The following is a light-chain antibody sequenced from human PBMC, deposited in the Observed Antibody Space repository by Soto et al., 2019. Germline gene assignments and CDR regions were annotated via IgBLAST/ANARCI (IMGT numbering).Light chain of an antibody. Sequence: EIVITQSPATLSVSPGERAILSCRASQSVSNNLAWYRQKPGQAPRLLIYLASTRAPGIPARFSGSGAGTECTRTISSLQSEDFEVDYCQQYIRWTLTFGGGTKVDNK. CDR1: QSVSNN. CDR2: LAS. J-gene: IGKJ4*01. V-gene: IGKV3-15*01. CDR3: QQYIRWTLT.